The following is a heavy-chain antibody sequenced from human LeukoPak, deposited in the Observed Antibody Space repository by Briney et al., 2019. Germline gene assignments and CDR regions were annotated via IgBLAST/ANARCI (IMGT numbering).Heavy chain of an antibody. V-gene: IGHV4-39*07. CDR3: ARDSGTNTHDP. D-gene: IGHD2-8*01. J-gene: IGHJ5*02. Sequence: SETLSLTCTVSGDSFGDSTYYWGWIRQPPGKGLEWIGTIYYSGTSFYNPSLKSRVTISVDTSKNQFSLKLSSVTAADTAVYYCARDSGTNTHDPWGQGTLVTVSS. CDR1: GDSFGDSTYY. CDR2: IYYSGTS.